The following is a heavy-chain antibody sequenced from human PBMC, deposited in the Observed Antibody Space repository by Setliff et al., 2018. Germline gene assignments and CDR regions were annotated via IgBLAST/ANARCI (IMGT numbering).Heavy chain of an antibody. CDR1: GYTFTSYA. D-gene: IGHD2-2*02. Sequence: SVKVSCKASGYTFTSYAMNWVRQAPGQGLEWMGGIIPIFGTANYAQKFQGRVTITADESTSTAYMELSSLRSEDTAVYYCARDSRGLVPAAIEGSYYYYGMDVWGQGTTVTVSS. J-gene: IGHJ6*02. CDR3: ARDSRGLVPAAIEGSYYYYGMDV. CDR2: IIPIFGTA. V-gene: IGHV1-69*13.